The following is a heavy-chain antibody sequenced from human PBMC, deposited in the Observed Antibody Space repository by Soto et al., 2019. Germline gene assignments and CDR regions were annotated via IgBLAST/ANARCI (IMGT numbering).Heavy chain of an antibody. CDR1: GFTFTSYA. V-gene: IGHV3-23*01. CDR2: ISGSGGST. Sequence: GGSLRLSCAASGFTFTSYAMSWVRQAPGKGLEWVSTISGSGGSTYYADSVKGRFTISRDNSKNTLYLQMNSLRAEDTAVYYCAKSDYYDSSGPFDYWGQGTLVTVSS. J-gene: IGHJ4*02. CDR3: AKSDYYDSSGPFDY. D-gene: IGHD3-22*01.